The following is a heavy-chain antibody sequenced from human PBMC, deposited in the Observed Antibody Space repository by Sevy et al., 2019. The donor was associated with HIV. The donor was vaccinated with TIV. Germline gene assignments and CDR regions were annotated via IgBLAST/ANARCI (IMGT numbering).Heavy chain of an antibody. CDR1: GFPFSTYD. CDR3: AKNRPPGGSYFSRHAMDV. Sequence: GGSLRLSCAASGFPFSTYDIHWVSQAPGKGLEWVAIISYDGNYREYADSVRGRFSMSRDNSKNTVYLQMNGLSIEDTAVYYCAKNRPPGGSYFSRHAMDVWGRGTTVTVSS. V-gene: IGHV3-30*18. CDR2: ISYDGNYR. D-gene: IGHD3-16*01. J-gene: IGHJ6*02.